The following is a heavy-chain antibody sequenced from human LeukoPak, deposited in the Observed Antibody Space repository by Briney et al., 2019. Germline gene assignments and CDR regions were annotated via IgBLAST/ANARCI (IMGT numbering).Heavy chain of an antibody. D-gene: IGHD4-17*01. CDR2: ISGSGGST. V-gene: IGHV3-23*01. Sequence: GGSLRLSCAASGFTFSSYAMSWVRQGPGKGLDRVSAISGSGGSTYYADSVKGRFTISRDNSKNTLYLQMNSLRAEDTAVYYCAKSFGGTTVTTGYWGQGTLVTVSS. CDR1: GFTFSSYA. J-gene: IGHJ4*02. CDR3: AKSFGGTTVTTGY.